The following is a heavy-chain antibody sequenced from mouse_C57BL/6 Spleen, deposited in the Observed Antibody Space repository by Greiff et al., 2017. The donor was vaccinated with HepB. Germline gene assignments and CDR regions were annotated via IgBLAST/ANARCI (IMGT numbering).Heavy chain of an antibody. J-gene: IGHJ2*01. CDR1: GYTFTSYG. Sequence: EVKLMESGAELVRPGSSVKMSCKTSGYTFTSYGINWVKQRPGQGLEWIGYIYIGNGYTEYNEKFKGKATLTSDTSSSTAYMQLSSLTSEDSAIYFCARSYYDYDGNFDYWGQGTTLTVSS. CDR2: IYIGNGYT. D-gene: IGHD2-4*01. CDR3: ARSYYDYDGNFDY. V-gene: IGHV1-58*01.